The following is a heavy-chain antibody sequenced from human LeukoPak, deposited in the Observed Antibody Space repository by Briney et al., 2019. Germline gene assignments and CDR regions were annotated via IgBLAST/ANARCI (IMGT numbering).Heavy chain of an antibody. CDR3: ARDERSPYYYYGMNV. CDR1: GFTVSSNY. Sequence: GGSLRLSCATSGFTVSSNYMSWVRQAPGKGLEWVSVIYSGGSTYYADSVKGRFTISRDNSKNTLYLQMNSLRAEDTAAYYCARDERSPYYYYGMNVRGQGTTVTVSS. CDR2: IYSGGST. V-gene: IGHV3-66*01. J-gene: IGHJ6*02. D-gene: IGHD1-26*01.